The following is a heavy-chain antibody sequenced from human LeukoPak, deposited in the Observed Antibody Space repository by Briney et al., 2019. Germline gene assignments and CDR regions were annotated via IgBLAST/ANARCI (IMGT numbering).Heavy chain of an antibody. CDR2: IYPDNSDT. V-gene: IGHV5-51*01. Sequence: GESLKISCKGSGYSFTSYWIAWVRQMPGKGLEWMGIIYPDNSDTRYSPSFQGQVTISADKSISTAYLQWSSLKASDTALYYCARRRGSDSEKYFDYWGQGTLVTASS. D-gene: IGHD2-21*02. CDR1: GYSFTSYW. J-gene: IGHJ4*02. CDR3: ARRRGSDSEKYFDY.